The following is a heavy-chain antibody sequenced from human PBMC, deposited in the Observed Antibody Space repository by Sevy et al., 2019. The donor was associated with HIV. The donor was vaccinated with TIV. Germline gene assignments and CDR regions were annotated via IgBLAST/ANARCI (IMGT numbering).Heavy chain of an antibody. CDR3: AKEGRFTAGTYGMDV. Sequence: GGSLRLSCAASGFTFSSYGMHWVRQAPGKGLEWVAFIRYDGSNKYYADSVKGRFTISRGNSKNTLYLQMNSLRAEDTAVYYCAKEGRFTAGTYGMDVWGQGTTVTVSS. CDR1: GFTFSSYG. V-gene: IGHV3-30*02. J-gene: IGHJ6*02. CDR2: IRYDGSNK. D-gene: IGHD1-26*01.